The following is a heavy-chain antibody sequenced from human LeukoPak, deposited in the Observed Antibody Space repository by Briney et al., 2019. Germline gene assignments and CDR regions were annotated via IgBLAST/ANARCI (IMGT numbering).Heavy chain of an antibody. CDR3: ARVAAAGVFDY. V-gene: IGHV3-13*01. D-gene: IGHD6-13*01. Sequence: GGSLRLSCAASGFTFSSYDMHWVRQATGKGLEWVSAIGTAGDTYYPGSVKGRFTISGENAKNSLYLQMNSLRAGDTAVYYCARVAAAGVFDYWGQGTLVTVSS. CDR2: IGTAGDT. CDR1: GFTFSSYD. J-gene: IGHJ4*02.